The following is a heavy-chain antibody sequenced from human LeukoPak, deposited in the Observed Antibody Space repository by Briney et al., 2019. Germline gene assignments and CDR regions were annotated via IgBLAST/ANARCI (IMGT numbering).Heavy chain of an antibody. V-gene: IGHV3-30*02. J-gene: IGHJ4*02. D-gene: IGHD2-21*02. Sequence: PGGSLRLSCATSGFTFDNFNIHWVRQAPGKGLEWVSFIRYDGSRQYFADSVKGRFTMSRDGSKNTLYLQMNSLRPEDTAVYYCAKQGSYCMDYWGQGTLVTVSS. CDR3: AKQGSYCMDY. CDR2: IRYDGSRQ. CDR1: GFTFDNFN.